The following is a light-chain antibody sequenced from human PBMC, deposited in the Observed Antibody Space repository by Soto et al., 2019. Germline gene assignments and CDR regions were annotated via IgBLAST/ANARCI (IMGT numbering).Light chain of an antibody. Sequence: EIMLKKSPGTLSLSQRERATLSCRASQSVSSSYLAWYQQKPGQAPRLLIYGASSRATGIPDRFSGSGSGTDFTLTISRLEPEDFAVYYCQQYGSSGTFGQGTKVDNK. CDR1: QSVSSSY. CDR2: GAS. CDR3: QQYGSSGT. J-gene: IGKJ1*01. V-gene: IGKV3-20*01.